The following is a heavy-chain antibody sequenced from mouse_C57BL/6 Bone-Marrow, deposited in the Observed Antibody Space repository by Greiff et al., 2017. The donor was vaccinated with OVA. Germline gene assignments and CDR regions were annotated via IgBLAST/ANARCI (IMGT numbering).Heavy chain of an antibody. CDR3: VRLGPTFYYAMDY. D-gene: IGHD4-1*01. J-gene: IGHJ4*01. V-gene: IGHV10-1*01. CDR2: IRSKSNNYAT. Sequence: EVQGVESGGGLVQPKGSLKLSCAASGFSFNTYAMNWVRQAPGKGLEWVARIRSKSNNYATYYADSVKDRFTISRDDSESMLYLQMNNLKTEDTAMYYCVRLGPTFYYAMDYWGQGTSVTVSS. CDR1: GFSFNTYA.